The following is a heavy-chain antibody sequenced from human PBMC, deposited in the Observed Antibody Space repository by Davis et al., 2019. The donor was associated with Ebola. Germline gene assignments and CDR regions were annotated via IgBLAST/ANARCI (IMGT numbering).Heavy chain of an antibody. J-gene: IGHJ3*02. CDR1: GGTFSSYA. D-gene: IGHD1-26*01. Sequence: ASVKVSCKASGGTFSSYAISWVRQAPGQGLEWMGIINPSGGSTSYAQKFQGRVTMTRDTSTSTVYMELSSLRSEDTAVYYCARDGTLDAFDIWGQGTMVTVSS. V-gene: IGHV1-46*01. CDR2: INPSGGST. CDR3: ARDGTLDAFDI.